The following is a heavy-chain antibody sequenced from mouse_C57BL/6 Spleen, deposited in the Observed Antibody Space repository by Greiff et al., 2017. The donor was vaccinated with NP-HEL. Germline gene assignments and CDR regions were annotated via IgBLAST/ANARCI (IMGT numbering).Heavy chain of an antibody. V-gene: IGHV1-64*01. CDR1: GYTFTSYW. Sequence: QVQLQQLGAELVKPGASVKLSCKASGYTFTSYWMHWVKQRPGQGLEWIGMIHPNSGSTNYNEKFKSKATLTVDKSSSTAYMQLSSLTSEDSAVYYCARSDGYSYYFDYWGQGTTLTVSS. J-gene: IGHJ2*01. D-gene: IGHD2-3*01. CDR3: ARSDGYSYYFDY. CDR2: IHPNSGST.